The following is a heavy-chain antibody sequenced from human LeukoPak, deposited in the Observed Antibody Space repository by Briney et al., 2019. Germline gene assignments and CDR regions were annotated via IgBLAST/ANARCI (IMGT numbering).Heavy chain of an antibody. Sequence: GGSLRLSCAASGFTFSSYAMSGVRQAPGKGLEWVSAISGSGGSTYYADSVKGRFTISRDNSKNTLYLQMNSLRAEDTAVYYCAKDLAGSYYSGDYWGQGTLVTVSS. CDR2: ISGSGGST. CDR1: GFTFSSYA. J-gene: IGHJ4*02. D-gene: IGHD1-26*01. CDR3: AKDLAGSYYSGDY. V-gene: IGHV3-23*01.